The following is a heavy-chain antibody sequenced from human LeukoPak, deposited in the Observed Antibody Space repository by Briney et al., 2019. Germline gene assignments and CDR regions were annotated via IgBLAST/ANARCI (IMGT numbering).Heavy chain of an antibody. D-gene: IGHD2-8*01. CDR1: GFTFSSYS. J-gene: IGHJ4*02. CDR2: ISSSSSYI. V-gene: IGHV3-21*04. Sequence: GGSLRLSCAASGFTFSSYSMNWVRQAPGKGLEWVSSISSSSSYIYYADSVKGRFTISRDNSKNMLYLQMNSLRAEDTAVYYCAKDRGYGVDYWGQGTLVTVSS. CDR3: AKDRGYGVDY.